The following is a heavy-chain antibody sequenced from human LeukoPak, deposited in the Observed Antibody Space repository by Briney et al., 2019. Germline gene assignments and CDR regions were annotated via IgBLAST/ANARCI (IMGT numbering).Heavy chain of an antibody. J-gene: IGHJ3*02. V-gene: IGHV4-34*01. CDR2: INHSGST. CDR1: GGSFSGYY. Sequence: PSETLSLTCAVYGGSFSGYYWSWICHPPGKGLEWIVQINHSGSTNYNPSLKSRVTISVDTSKNQFSLKLSSVTAADTAVYYCARLSADDYIWGSYPLDAFDIWGQGTMVTVSS. D-gene: IGHD3-16*02. CDR3: ARLSADDYIWGSYPLDAFDI.